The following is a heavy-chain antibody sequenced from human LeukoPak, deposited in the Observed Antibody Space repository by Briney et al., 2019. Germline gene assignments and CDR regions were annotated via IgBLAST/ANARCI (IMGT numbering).Heavy chain of an antibody. Sequence: SETLSLTCTVSGGSISSGGYYWSWIRQHPGTGLEWIGYIYYSGSTYYNPSLKSRVTISVDTSKNQFSLKLSSVTAADTAVYYCARDIRCSGGSCYDYWGQGTLVTVSS. CDR2: IYYSGST. D-gene: IGHD2-15*01. CDR3: ARDIRCSGGSCYDY. V-gene: IGHV4-31*03. J-gene: IGHJ4*02. CDR1: GGSISSGGYY.